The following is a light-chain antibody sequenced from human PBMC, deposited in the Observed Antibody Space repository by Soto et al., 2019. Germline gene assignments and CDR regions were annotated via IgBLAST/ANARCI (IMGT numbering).Light chain of an antibody. J-gene: IGKJ1*01. V-gene: IGKV3-20*01. CDR3: QQYGSSPRT. CDR2: VAS. Sequence: EIVLTQSPGTLSLSPGERATLSCRASQSVSSSYLAWYQQKPGQAPRLLIYVASSRATGIPDRFRGSGSGTDFTLTISIMEHEDFAVYYCQQYGSSPRTFGKGTKVEIK. CDR1: QSVSSSY.